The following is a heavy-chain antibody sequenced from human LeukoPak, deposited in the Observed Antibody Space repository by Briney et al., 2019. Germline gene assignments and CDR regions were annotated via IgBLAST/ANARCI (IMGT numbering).Heavy chain of an antibody. Sequence: PGRSLRLSCAASGFTFSSYGMHWVRQAPGKGLEWVAAISYDGSNKYYADSVKGRFTISRDNSKNTLYLQMNSLRAEDTAVYYCALSDILTGYYPFFDYWGQGTLVTVSS. D-gene: IGHD3-9*01. CDR3: ALSDILTGYYPFFDY. CDR2: ISYDGSNK. V-gene: IGHV3-30*03. CDR1: GFTFSSYG. J-gene: IGHJ4*02.